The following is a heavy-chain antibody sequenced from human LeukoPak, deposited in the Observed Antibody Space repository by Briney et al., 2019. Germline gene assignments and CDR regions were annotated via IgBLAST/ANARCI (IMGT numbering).Heavy chain of an antibody. V-gene: IGHV3-30-3*01. CDR1: GFTFSSYA. J-gene: IGHJ4*02. CDR3: AREPLGFGVVILDY. Sequence: PGRSLRLSCAASGFTFSSYAMHWVRQAPGKGLEWVAVISYDGSNKYYADSVKGRFTISRDNSKNTLYLQMNSLRAEDTAVYYCAREPLGFGVVILDYWGQGTLVTVSS. CDR2: ISYDGSNK. D-gene: IGHD3-3*01.